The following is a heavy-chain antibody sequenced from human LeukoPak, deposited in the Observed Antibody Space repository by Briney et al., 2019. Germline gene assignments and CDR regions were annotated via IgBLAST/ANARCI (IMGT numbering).Heavy chain of an antibody. Sequence: SETLSLTCTVSGGSISTYYWSWIRQPPGKGLEWIGYIYSSGSTNYDPSLKSRVTMSVDTSKNQFSLKVSSVTAADTAVYYCARVFDSGSQAYFYYMDVWGKGTTVTISS. D-gene: IGHD3-10*01. J-gene: IGHJ6*03. CDR3: ARVFDSGSQAYFYYMDV. CDR1: GGSISTYY. CDR2: IYSSGST. V-gene: IGHV4-59*01.